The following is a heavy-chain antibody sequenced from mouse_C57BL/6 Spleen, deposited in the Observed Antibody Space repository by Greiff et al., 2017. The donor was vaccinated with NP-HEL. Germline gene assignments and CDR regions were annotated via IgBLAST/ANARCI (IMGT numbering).Heavy chain of an antibody. J-gene: IGHJ4*01. CDR3: ARILHDDYSSYYAMDY. D-gene: IGHD2-3*01. CDR2: IHPNSGST. Sequence: QVQLQQPGAELVKPGASVKLSCKASGYTFTSYWMHWVKQRPGQGLEWIGMIHPNSGSTNYNEKFKSKATLTVDKSSSTAYMQLSSLTSEDSAVYYCARILHDDYSSYYAMDYWGQGTSVTVSS. CDR1: GYTFTSYW. V-gene: IGHV1-64*01.